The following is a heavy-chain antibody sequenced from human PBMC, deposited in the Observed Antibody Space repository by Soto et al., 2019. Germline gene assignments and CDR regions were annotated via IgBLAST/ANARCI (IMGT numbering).Heavy chain of an antibody. D-gene: IGHD2-2*01. CDR3: ARDDIVVVPAAKAYYYYGMDV. J-gene: IGHJ6*02. CDR2: INHSGST. Sequence: SETLSLTCAVYGGSFSGYYWSWIRQPPGKGLEWIGEINHSGSTNYNPSLKSRVTISVDTSENQFSLKLSSVTAADTAVYYCARDDIVVVPAAKAYYYYGMDVWGQGTTVTVSS. CDR1: GGSFSGYY. V-gene: IGHV4-34*01.